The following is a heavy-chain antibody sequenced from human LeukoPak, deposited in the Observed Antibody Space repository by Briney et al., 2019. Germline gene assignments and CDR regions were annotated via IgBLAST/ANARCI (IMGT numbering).Heavy chain of an antibody. V-gene: IGHV4-30-2*01. CDR3: ARFNRKTNWFDP. J-gene: IGHJ5*02. Sequence: SETLSLTCAVSGGSISSGGYSWSWIRQPPGKGLEWIGYIYHSGSTYYNPSLKSRVTISVDGSKNQFSLKLSSVTAADTAVYYCARFNRKTNWFDPWGQGTLVTVSS. CDR2: IYHSGST. D-gene: IGHD3-16*02. CDR1: GGSISSGGYS.